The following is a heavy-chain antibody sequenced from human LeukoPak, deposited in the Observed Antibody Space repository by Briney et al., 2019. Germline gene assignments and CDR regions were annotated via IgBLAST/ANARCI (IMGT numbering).Heavy chain of an antibody. D-gene: IGHD4-17*01. V-gene: IGHV4-34*01. J-gene: IGHJ4*02. Sequence: PSETLSLTCAVYGGSFSGYYWSWIRQPPGKGLEWIGSIYYSGSTYYNPSLKSRVTISVDTSKNQFSLKLSSVTAADTAVYYCARLDYGDYAPFWGQGTLVTVSS. CDR3: ARLDYGDYAPF. CDR1: GGSFSGYY. CDR2: IYYSGST.